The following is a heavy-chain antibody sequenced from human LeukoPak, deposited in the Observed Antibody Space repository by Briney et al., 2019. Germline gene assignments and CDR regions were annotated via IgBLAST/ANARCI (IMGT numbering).Heavy chain of an antibody. J-gene: IGHJ4*02. Sequence: ASVKVCCKASGYTFTSYGISWVRPAPGQGLEWMGWISAYNGDTNYAQKFQGRVTITRDTSASTAYMDLSSLRSEDTAVYYCARGSSSWPYYFDYWGQGTLVTVSS. V-gene: IGHV1-18*01. D-gene: IGHD6-13*01. CDR2: ISAYNGDT. CDR3: ARGSSSWPYYFDY. CDR1: GYTFTSYG.